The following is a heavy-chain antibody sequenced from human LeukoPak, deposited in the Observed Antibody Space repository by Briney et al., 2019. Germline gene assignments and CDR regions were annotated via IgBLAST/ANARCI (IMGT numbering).Heavy chain of an antibody. CDR3: AKLGSPRAY. J-gene: IGHJ4*02. V-gene: IGHV4-59*01. CDR2: IYYFEKT. CDR1: GGSIGTYY. Sequence: SETLSLTCTVSGGSIGTYYWSWIRQPPGKGLEWIGHIYYFEKTDYNPSLESRVIISVDAAKNHFSLKLLSVTPLDTAVYYCAKLGSPRAYWGQGILVTVSS. D-gene: IGHD7-27*01.